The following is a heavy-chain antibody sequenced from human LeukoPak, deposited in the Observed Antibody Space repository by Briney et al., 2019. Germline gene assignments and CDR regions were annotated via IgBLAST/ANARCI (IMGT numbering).Heavy chain of an antibody. D-gene: IGHD1-26*01. CDR2: ISGSGGST. V-gene: IGHV3-23*01. CDR1: GFTFSSYT. J-gene: IGHJ4*02. CDR3: AREHRYSGSYFDY. Sequence: GGSLRLSCAASGFTFSSYTMNWVRQAPGKGLEWVSSISGSGGSTYYADSVKGRFTISRDNSKNTLYLQMNSLRAEDTAVYYCAREHRYSGSYFDYWGQGTLVTVSS.